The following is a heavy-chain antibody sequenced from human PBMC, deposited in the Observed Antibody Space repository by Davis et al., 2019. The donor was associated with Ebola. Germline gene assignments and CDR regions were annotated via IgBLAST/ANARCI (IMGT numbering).Heavy chain of an antibody. V-gene: IGHV4-39*02. Sequence: SETLSLTCTVSGGSISSSSYYWGWIRQPPGKGLEYIGNIYYRGSTYYNPSLKSRIAISLDTSKNQFSLRLSFAVTAADTAMYYCAREDRIAARPGEFDFWGQGTLVTVSS. CDR1: GGSISSSSYY. D-gene: IGHD6-6*01. CDR2: IYYRGST. J-gene: IGHJ5*01. CDR3: AREDRIAARPGEFDF.